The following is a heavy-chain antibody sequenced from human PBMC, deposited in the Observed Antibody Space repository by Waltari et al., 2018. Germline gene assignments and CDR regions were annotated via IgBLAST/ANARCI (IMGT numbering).Heavy chain of an antibody. CDR3: ARCERVFSSWYYFDY. CDR1: VGTFSSYA. Sequence: QVQLVQSWAEVKKPGSSVKVSCKASVGTFSSYAISWVRQAPGQGLEWMGGIIPIFGTANYAQKFQGRVTITTDESTSTAYMELSSLRSEDTAVYYCARCERVFSSWYYFDYWGQGTLVTVSS. CDR2: IIPIFGTA. V-gene: IGHV1-69*05. D-gene: IGHD6-13*01. J-gene: IGHJ4*02.